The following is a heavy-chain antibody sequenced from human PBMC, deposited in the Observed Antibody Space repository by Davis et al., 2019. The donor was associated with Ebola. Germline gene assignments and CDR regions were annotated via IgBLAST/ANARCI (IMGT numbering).Heavy chain of an antibody. V-gene: IGHV3-30*02. D-gene: IGHD2/OR15-2a*01. CDR3: AKFFGFSSPFDY. Sequence: PGGSLRLSCATSKFTFSNYGMHWVRQAPGKGLEWVAFIKYDGTKIYYGDSVTGRFTISRDNPKNTLYLQMNSLRVEDTAVYYCAKFFGFSSPFDYWGQGTLVTVSS. J-gene: IGHJ4*02. CDR1: KFTFSNYG. CDR2: IKYDGTKI.